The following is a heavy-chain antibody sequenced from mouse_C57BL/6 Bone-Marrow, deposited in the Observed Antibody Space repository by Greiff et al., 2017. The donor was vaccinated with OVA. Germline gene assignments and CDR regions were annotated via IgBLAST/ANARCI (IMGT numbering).Heavy chain of an antibody. Sequence: VQLQQSGAELARPGASVKLSCKASGYTFTSYGISWVKQRTGQGLEWIGEIYPRSGNTYYNEKFKGKATLTADKSSSTAYMELRSLTSEDSAVYFCAREDYYYGRRLYYFDYWGQGTTLTVSS. CDR3: AREDYYYGRRLYYFDY. CDR1: GYTFTSYG. CDR2: IYPRSGNT. V-gene: IGHV1-81*01. D-gene: IGHD1-1*01. J-gene: IGHJ2*01.